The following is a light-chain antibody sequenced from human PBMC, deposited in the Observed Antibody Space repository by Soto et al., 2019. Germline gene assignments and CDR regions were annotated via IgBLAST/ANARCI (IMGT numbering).Light chain of an antibody. CDR2: EGI. CDR3: CSYVGATTYV. CDR1: SSTVGGFNV. V-gene: IGLV2-23*01. Sequence: QSVLPQPASVSGSPGQSITMSCTGTSSTVGGFNVVSWYQQHPGKAPKVIIYEGIKRPSGVSNRFSGSNSGSTASLTISGLQAEDEADYYCCSYVGATTYVFGTGTKVTVL. J-gene: IGLJ1*01.